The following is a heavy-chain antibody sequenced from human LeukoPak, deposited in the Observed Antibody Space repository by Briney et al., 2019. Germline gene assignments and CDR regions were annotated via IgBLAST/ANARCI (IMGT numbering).Heavy chain of an antibody. CDR3: ARKRYYYDSGDLGWFDS. CDR1: GFTFSTYS. Sequence: GGSLRLSCAASGFTFSTYSMNWVRQAPGKGLEWVSHISSGTIDYADSVKGRFTISRDIGKNSLYLQMNSLRAEDTAVYYCARKRYYYDSGDLGWFDSWGQGTPVTVSS. J-gene: IGHJ5*01. CDR2: ISSGTI. V-gene: IGHV3-48*01. D-gene: IGHD3-22*01.